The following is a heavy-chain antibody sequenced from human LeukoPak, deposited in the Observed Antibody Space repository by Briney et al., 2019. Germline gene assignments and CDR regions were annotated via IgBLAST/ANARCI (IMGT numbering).Heavy chain of an antibody. D-gene: IGHD2-2*02. CDR3: ARDRGGYCSSTSCYRGNDAFDI. J-gene: IGHJ3*02. Sequence: GGSLRLSCAASGFTFSSYWMHWVRQAPGKGLVWVSRINTDGSSTSYADSVKGRFTISRDNSKNTLYLQMNSLRAEDTAVYYCARDRGGYCSSTSCYRGNDAFDIWGQGTMVTVSS. CDR1: GFTFSSYW. CDR2: INTDGSST. V-gene: IGHV3-74*01.